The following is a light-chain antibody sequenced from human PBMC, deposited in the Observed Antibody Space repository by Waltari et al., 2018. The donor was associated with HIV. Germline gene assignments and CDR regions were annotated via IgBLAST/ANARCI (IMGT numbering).Light chain of an antibody. Sequence: DIVMTQSPDSLPVSLGERATINCKSSQSLYSSNNKNYLAWYQQKPGQPPKLLIYWASTRESGVPDRFSGSGSGTDFTLTISSLQAEDVAVYYCQQYYVTSPLTFGGGTKVDIK. CDR3: QQYYVTSPLT. CDR1: QSLYSSNNKNY. J-gene: IGKJ4*01. V-gene: IGKV4-1*01. CDR2: WAS.